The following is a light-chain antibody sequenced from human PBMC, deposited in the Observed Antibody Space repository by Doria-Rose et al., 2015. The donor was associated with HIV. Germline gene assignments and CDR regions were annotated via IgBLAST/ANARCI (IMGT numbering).Light chain of an antibody. J-gene: IGKJ5*01. Sequence: EIVLTQSPGTLSLSPGERATLSCRASQCVKSSYLAWYQQKPGQAPRLLIYDASTRATGIPDRFSGSGSGTDFTLTISRPEPEDVAVYYCQQYGTSRGTFGQGTRLEIK. CDR2: DAS. CDR3: QQYGTSRGT. V-gene: IGKV3-20*01. CDR1: QCVKSSY.